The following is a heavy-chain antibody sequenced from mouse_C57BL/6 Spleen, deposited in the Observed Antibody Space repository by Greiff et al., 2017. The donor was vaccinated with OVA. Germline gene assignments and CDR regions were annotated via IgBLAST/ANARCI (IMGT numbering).Heavy chain of an antibody. CDR3: ARVPVPYYFDY. CDR1: GYTFTSYT. V-gene: IGHV1-4*01. CDR2: INPSSGYT. D-gene: IGHD5-1*01. Sequence: VQLVESGAELARPGASVKMSCKASGYTFTSYTMHWVKQRPGQGLEWIGYINPSSGYTKYNQKFKDKATLTADKSSSTAYMQLSSLTSEDSAVYYCARVPVPYYFDYWGQGTTLTVSS. J-gene: IGHJ2*01.